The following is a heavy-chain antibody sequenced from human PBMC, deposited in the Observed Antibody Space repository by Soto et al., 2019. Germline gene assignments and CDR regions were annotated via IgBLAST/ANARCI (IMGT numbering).Heavy chain of an antibody. CDR1: FGSFSGYY. CDR2: INHSGST. CDR3: ARVNRGQNSTSCYWEY. Sequence: PSQTLSLTCSVYFGSFSGYYWSWILQPPVKWLECIWEINHSGSTNYNPSLKSRVTISVDTSKNQFSLKLSSVTAADTAVYYCARVNRGQNSTSCYWEYWGQGTPVTVSS. V-gene: IGHV4-34*01. J-gene: IGHJ4*02. D-gene: IGHD2-2*01.